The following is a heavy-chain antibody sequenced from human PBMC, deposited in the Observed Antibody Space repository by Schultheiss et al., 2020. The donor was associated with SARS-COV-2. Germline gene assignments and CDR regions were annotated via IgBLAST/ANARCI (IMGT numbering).Heavy chain of an antibody. V-gene: IGHV4-39*07. CDR2: IYYSGST. CDR3: ARDRQQLDLYNWFDP. D-gene: IGHD6-13*01. J-gene: IGHJ5*02. Sequence: SQTLSLTCTVSGGSISSSSYNWGWIRQPPGKGLEWIGSIYYSGSTYYNPSLKSRVAISIDTSKNQFSLKLSSVTAADTAVYYCARDRQQLDLYNWFDPWGQGTLVTVSS. CDR1: GGSISSSSYN.